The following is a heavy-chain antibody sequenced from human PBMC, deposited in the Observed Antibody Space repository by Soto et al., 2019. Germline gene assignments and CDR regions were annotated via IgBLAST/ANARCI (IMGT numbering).Heavy chain of an antibody. CDR2: INHSGST. CDR3: AREGNPHAFDI. D-gene: IGHD1-1*01. V-gene: IGHV4-34*01. CDR1: GGSFSGYY. J-gene: IGHJ3*02. Sequence: QVQLQQWGAGLLKPSETLSLTCAVYGGSFSGYYWSWIRQPPGKGLEWIGEINHSGSTNYNPSLKSRVTISVDTSKNQFSLKLSSVTAADTAVYYCAREGNPHAFDIWGQGTMVTVSS.